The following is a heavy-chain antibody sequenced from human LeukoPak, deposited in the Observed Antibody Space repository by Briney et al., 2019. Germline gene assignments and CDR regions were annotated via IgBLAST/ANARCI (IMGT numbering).Heavy chain of an antibody. CDR2: IYYSGST. D-gene: IGHD6-19*01. Sequence: SETLSLTCTVSGGSISSSSYYWGWIRQPPGKGLEWIGSIYYSGSTYYNPSLKSRVTISVDTSKNQFSLKLSSVTAADTAVYYCARHLTSVAVAGTLLDYWGQGTLVTVSS. V-gene: IGHV4-39*01. J-gene: IGHJ4*02. CDR1: GGSISSSSYY. CDR3: ARHLTSVAVAGTLLDY.